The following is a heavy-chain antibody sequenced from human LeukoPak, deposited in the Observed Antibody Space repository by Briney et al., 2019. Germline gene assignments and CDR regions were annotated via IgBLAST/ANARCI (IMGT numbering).Heavy chain of an antibody. D-gene: IGHD6-13*01. CDR1: GFTFSNAW. V-gene: IGHV3-15*01. Sequence: GGSLRLSCAASGFTFSNAWMSWVRQAPGKGLEWVGRIKSKTDGETTDCAAPVKGRFTISRDDSKNTLYLQMNSLKTEDTAVYYCTTELVAAGKVDYWGQGTLVTASS. CDR2: IKSKTDGETT. J-gene: IGHJ4*02. CDR3: TTELVAAGKVDY.